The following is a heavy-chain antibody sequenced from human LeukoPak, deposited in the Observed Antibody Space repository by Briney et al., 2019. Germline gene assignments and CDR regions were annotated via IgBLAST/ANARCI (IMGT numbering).Heavy chain of an antibody. Sequence: ASVKVSCKASGYTFNIYAMNWVRQAPGQGLEWMGWINTNTGNPTYAQDYTGRFVFSLDTSVSTTYLQISRLKAEDTAVYYCASGPSYSGSNEYFDSWGQGTLVTVSS. J-gene: IGHJ4*02. CDR1: GYTFNIYA. CDR3: ASGPSYSGSNEYFDS. D-gene: IGHD1-26*01. CDR2: INTNTGNP. V-gene: IGHV7-4-1*02.